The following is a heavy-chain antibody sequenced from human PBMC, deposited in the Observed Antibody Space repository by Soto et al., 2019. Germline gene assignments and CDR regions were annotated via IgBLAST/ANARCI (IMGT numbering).Heavy chain of an antibody. J-gene: IGHJ6*02. CDR1: GGTFSSYA. Sequence: GASVKVSCKASGGTFSSYAISWVRQAPGQGLEWMGGIIPIFGTANYAQKFQGRVTITTDKSTSTAYMELSSLRSEDTAVYYCARLRRDYGSGIYYHYYYGMDFWCQATLVTVS. CDR3: ARLRRDYGSGIYYHYYYGMDF. V-gene: IGHV1-69*05. D-gene: IGHD3-10*01. CDR2: IIPIFGTA.